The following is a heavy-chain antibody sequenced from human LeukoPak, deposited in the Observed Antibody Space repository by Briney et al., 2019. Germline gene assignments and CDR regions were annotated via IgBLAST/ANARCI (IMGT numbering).Heavy chain of an antibody. CDR1: GGAISSSNW. Sequence: SGTLSLTCAVSGGAISSSNWGSWVRQPPGKGLEWIGEIYHSGSTNYNPCLKSRVTISVDKSKNQFSLKLSSVTAADTAVYYCARRRQQLVRGLFDYWGQGTLVTVSS. V-gene: IGHV4-4*02. CDR2: IYHSGST. D-gene: IGHD6-13*01. J-gene: IGHJ4*02. CDR3: ARRRQQLVRGLFDY.